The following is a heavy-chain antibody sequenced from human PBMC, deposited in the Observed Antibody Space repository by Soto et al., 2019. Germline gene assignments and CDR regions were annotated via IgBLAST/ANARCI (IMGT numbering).Heavy chain of an antibody. J-gene: IGHJ6*02. V-gene: IGHV1-18*01. D-gene: IGHD2-8*01. CDR1: GYTFTRYG. Sequence: ASVKVSCKASGYTFTRYGISWVRQAPGQGLERMGWISGYNGDTKYAQKFQVRVTMTVDTSTTTAYMEMRSLTSDDRAVYYCAKNGQPPYYYYGRDVWGQGTKVTVS. CDR2: ISGYNGDT. CDR3: AKNGQPPYYYYGRDV.